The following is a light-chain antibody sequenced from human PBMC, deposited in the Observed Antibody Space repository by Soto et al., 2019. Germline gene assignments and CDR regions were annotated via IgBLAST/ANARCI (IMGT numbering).Light chain of an antibody. CDR2: GVS. J-gene: IGKJ3*01. Sequence: EIVMTQSPATLSVSPGERATLSCRASQSVSSNLAWYQQKPGQAPRLLLYGVSTRATGIPASFSGSGSGTEFTLTISSLQSEDFAIYYCQQYNNWPRTFGPGTKVDFK. CDR3: QQYNNWPRT. V-gene: IGKV3D-15*01. CDR1: QSVSSN.